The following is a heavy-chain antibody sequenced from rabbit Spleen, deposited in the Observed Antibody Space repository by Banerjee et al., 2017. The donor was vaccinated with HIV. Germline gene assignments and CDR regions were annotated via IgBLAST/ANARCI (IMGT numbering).Heavy chain of an antibody. Sequence: EQLVEYGGDLVQPEGSLTLTCKASGLDFSSSYWICWVRQAPGKGLEWIACINTVTGKTVYASWAKGRFIMSRTSSTTVTLQMTSLTAADTATYFCARDLVAVIGWNFSLWGQGTLVTVS. CDR1: GLDFSSSYW. V-gene: IGHV1S45*01. J-gene: IGHJ3*01. D-gene: IGHD1-1*01. CDR3: ARDLVAVIGWNFSL. CDR2: INTVTGKT.